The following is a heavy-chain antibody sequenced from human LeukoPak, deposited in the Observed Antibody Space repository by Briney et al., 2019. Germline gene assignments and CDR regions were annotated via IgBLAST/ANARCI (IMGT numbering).Heavy chain of an antibody. CDR3: AGEAPYGDPVGDAFDI. J-gene: IGHJ3*02. Sequence: TLSLTCAVSGGSISSGGYSWSWIRQPPGKGLEWIGYIYHSGSTYYNPSLKSRVTISVDRSKNQFSLKLSSVTAADTAVYYCAGEAPYGDPVGDAFDIWGQGTMVTVSS. V-gene: IGHV4-30-2*01. CDR1: GGSISSGGYS. D-gene: IGHD4-17*01. CDR2: IYHSGST.